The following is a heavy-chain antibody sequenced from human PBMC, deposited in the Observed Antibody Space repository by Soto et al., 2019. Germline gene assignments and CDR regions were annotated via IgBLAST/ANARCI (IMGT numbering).Heavy chain of an antibody. V-gene: IGHV3-30*18. Sequence: PGGSLRLSCTASDFTVSDYAMHWVRQAPGKGLEWVAVVSHDGRNTHYADSVKGRFTISRDSSKNTVSLEMTSLRAEDTAVYYCAKGGRQWLVTSDFNYWGQGALVTVSS. CDR2: VSHDGRNT. CDR3: AKGGRQWLVTSDFNY. CDR1: DFTVSDYA. J-gene: IGHJ4*02. D-gene: IGHD6-19*01.